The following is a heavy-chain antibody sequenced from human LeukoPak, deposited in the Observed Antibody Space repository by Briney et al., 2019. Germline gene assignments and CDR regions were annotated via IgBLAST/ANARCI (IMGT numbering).Heavy chain of an antibody. CDR3: ARREDFPNWFDP. CDR1: GFSFSSYW. D-gene: IGHD1-26*01. CDR2: IQQDGSGK. V-gene: IGHV3-7*01. J-gene: IGHJ5*02. Sequence: GGSLRLSCEASGFSFSSYWMIWVRQAPGKGLEWVGNIQQDGSGKEYVDAVKGRFTISRDNAKNTLYLQMNSLRAEDTAVYYCARREDFPNWFDPWGQGTLVTVSP.